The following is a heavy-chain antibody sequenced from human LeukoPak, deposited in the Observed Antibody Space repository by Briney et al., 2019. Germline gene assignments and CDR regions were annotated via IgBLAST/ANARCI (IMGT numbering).Heavy chain of an antibody. V-gene: IGHV3-48*01. CDR1: GFTFSSYS. D-gene: IGHD4-11*01. Sequence: GGSLRLSCAASGFTFSSYSMNWVRQAPGKGLEWVSYISSSSSTIYYADSVKGRFTISRDNAKNSLYLQMNSLRAEDTALYYCARAYSNYGLEDYFDYWGQGTLVTVSS. CDR3: ARAYSNYGLEDYFDY. CDR2: ISSSSSTI. J-gene: IGHJ4*02.